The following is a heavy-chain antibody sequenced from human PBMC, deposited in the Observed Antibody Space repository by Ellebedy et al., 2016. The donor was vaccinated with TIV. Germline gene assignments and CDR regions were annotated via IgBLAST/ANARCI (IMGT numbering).Heavy chain of an antibody. Sequence: GESLKISCAASGFTFSSYSMNWVRQAPGKGLEWVAVIWYDGSNKYYADSVKGRFTISRDNSKNTLYLQMNSLRAEDTAVYYCARAGYSYGPDAFDIWGQGTMVTVSS. CDR3: ARAGYSYGPDAFDI. CDR1: GFTFSSYS. J-gene: IGHJ3*02. D-gene: IGHD5-18*01. V-gene: IGHV3-33*08. CDR2: IWYDGSNK.